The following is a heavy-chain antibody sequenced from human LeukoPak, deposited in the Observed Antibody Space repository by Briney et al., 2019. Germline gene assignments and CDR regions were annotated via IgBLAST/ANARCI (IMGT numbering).Heavy chain of an antibody. CDR1: GYSISSGYY. V-gene: IGHV4-38-2*02. J-gene: IGHJ4*02. CDR2: IYHSGST. CDR3: ARDGRNLIVVI. Sequence: SETLSLTCSVSGYSISSGYYWGWIQQPPGKGLEWIGSIYHSGSTYYNPSLKSRVTISVDTSKNQFSLKLSSVTAADTAVYYCARDGRNLIVVIWGQGTLVTASS. D-gene: IGHD3-22*01.